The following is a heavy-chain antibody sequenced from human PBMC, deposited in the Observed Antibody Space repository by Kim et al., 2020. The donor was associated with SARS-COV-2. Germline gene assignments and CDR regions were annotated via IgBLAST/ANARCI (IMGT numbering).Heavy chain of an antibody. Sequence: GGSLRLSCAASGFTFTTYSMSWVRQAPGKGLEWVSSISSSSSHIFYADSLKGRFSISRDNTRNSMSLQINSLRAEDTAVYYCARQILYYDSTFDYWGQGTLVTVSS. CDR1: GFTFTTYS. D-gene: IGHD3-22*01. V-gene: IGHV3-21*01. J-gene: IGHJ4*02. CDR3: ARQILYYDSTFDY. CDR2: ISSSSSHI.